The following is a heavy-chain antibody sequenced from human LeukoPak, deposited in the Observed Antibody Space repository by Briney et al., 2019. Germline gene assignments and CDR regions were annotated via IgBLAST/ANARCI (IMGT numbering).Heavy chain of an antibody. J-gene: IGHJ4*02. CDR2: IRYDGSNK. CDR1: GFTFSSYG. Sequence: GGSLRLSCAASGFTFSSYGMHWVRQAPGKGLEWVAVIRYDGSNKYYADSVKGRFTISRDNSKNTLYLQLNRLRAEDTAVYYCAKDVQRVAISPYYFDYWGQGTLVTVSS. D-gene: IGHD3-3*01. V-gene: IGHV3-30*02. CDR3: AKDVQRVAISPYYFDY.